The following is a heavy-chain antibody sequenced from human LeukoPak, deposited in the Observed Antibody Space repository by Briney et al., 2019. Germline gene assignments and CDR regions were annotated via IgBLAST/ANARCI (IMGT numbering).Heavy chain of an antibody. J-gene: IGHJ4*02. D-gene: IGHD2/OR15-2a*01. CDR3: ARGGLSIMGY. Sequence: GGSLRLSCGASGITFSSYSMNWVRQAPGKGLEWVSYISSSGSTKYYADSVKGRFTISRDDARNSLYLQMNSLRAEDTAVYFCARGGLSIMGYWGQGTLVTVSS. CDR2: ISSSGSTK. CDR1: GITFSSYS. V-gene: IGHV3-48*01.